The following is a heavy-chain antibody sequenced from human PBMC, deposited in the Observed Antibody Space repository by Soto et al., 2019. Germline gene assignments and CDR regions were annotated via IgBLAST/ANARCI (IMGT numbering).Heavy chain of an antibody. D-gene: IGHD4-17*01. CDR1: GYSISSGYY. Sequence: SETLSLTCAVSGYSISSGYYWGWIRQPPGKGLEWIGSIYHSGSTYYNPSLKSRVTISVDTSKNQFSLKLSSVTAADTAVYYSARADYGGNSDFDYWGQGTLVTVSS. CDR2: IYHSGST. V-gene: IGHV4-38-2*01. J-gene: IGHJ4*02. CDR3: ARADYGGNSDFDY.